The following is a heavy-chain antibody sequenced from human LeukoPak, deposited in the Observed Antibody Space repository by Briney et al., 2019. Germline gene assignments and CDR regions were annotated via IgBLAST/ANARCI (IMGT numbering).Heavy chain of an antibody. V-gene: IGHV3-23*01. D-gene: IGHD6-19*01. CDR1: GFTFSNHG. J-gene: IGHJ5*02. CDR2: ISGSGGST. CDR3: AKDRAVAGPNWFDP. Sequence: GGSLRLSCAASGFTFSNHGMSWVRQAPGKGLEWVSAISGSGGSTYYADSVKGRFTISRDNSKNTLYLQMNSLRAEDTAVYYCAKDRAVAGPNWFDPWGQGTLVTVSS.